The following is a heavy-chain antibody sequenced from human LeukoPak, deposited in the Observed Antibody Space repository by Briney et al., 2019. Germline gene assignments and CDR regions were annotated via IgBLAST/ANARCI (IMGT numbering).Heavy chain of an antibody. V-gene: IGHV3-30-3*01. D-gene: IGHD5-12*01. J-gene: IGHJ4*02. Sequence: GGSLRLSCAASGFTFSSYAMHWVRQAPGKGLEWVAVIAYDGSNKYYADSVKGRFTISRDNSKNTLYLQMNSLRAEDTAVYYCARDIYSGLLAGYFDYWGQGTLSPSPQ. CDR3: ARDIYSGLLAGYFDY. CDR1: GFTFSSYA. CDR2: IAYDGSNK.